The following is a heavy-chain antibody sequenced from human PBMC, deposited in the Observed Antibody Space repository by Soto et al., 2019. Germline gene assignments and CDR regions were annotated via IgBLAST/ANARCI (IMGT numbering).Heavy chain of an antibody. CDR2: ISGSGGST. D-gene: IGHD6-19*01. Sequence: GGSLRLSCAASGFTFSSYAMSWVRQAPGKGLEWVSAISGSGGSTYYADSVKGRFTISRDNSKNTLYLQMNSLRAEDTAVYYCAKVESGYSSGWYDYFDYWGQGTLVTVSS. J-gene: IGHJ4*02. V-gene: IGHV3-23*01. CDR3: AKVESGYSSGWYDYFDY. CDR1: GFTFSSYA.